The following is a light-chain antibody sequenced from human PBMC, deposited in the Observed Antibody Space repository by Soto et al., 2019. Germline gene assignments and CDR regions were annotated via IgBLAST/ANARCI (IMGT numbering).Light chain of an antibody. CDR1: SSDVGGYNY. V-gene: IGLV2-14*01. Sequence: QSALTQPASVSGSPGQSITISCTGTSSDVGGYNYVSWYQQHPGKAPKLMIYEVSNRPSGVSNRFSGSKSGNTASLTISGLHAEDEADYYCSSYTSSSTSFGGGTKLTVL. CDR3: SSYTSSSTS. J-gene: IGLJ2*01. CDR2: EVS.